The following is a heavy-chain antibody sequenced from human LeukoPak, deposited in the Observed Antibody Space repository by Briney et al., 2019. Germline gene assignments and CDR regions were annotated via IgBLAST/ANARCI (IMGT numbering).Heavy chain of an antibody. J-gene: IGHJ6*02. D-gene: IGHD5-18*01. Sequence: GGSLRLSCTASGFTFGDHAMSWVRQAPGEGLEWVGFIRSKAYGGTTEYAASVKGRFTISRDDSKSIAYLQMNSLKTEDTAVYYCTREPIQLWLHNGMDVWGQGTTVTVSS. CDR2: IRSKAYGGTT. V-gene: IGHV3-49*04. CDR3: TREPIQLWLHNGMDV. CDR1: GFTFGDHA.